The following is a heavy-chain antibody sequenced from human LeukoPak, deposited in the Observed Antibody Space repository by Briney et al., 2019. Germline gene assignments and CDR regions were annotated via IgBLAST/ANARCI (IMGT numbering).Heavy chain of an antibody. V-gene: IGHV4-34*01. Sequence: SETLSLTCAVYGGSFSGYYWSWIRQPPGKGLEWIGEINHSGSTNYNPSLKSRVTISVDTSKNQFSLKLSSVTAADTAVYYCARERRPTYYDFWSGYYIWGQGTLVTVSS. CDR1: GGSFSGYY. D-gene: IGHD3-3*01. CDR2: INHSGST. CDR3: ARERRPTYYDFWSGYYI. J-gene: IGHJ4*02.